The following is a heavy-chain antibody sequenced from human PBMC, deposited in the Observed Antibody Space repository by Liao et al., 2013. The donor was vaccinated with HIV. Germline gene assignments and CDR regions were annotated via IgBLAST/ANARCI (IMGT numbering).Heavy chain of an antibody. CDR3: ARGGDSRKTGY. V-gene: IGHV4-59*01. CDR2: ALHTGST. D-gene: IGHD4-11*01. Sequence: QVQLQESGPGLVKSSETLSLTCTVSGDSIGTDYWSWIRQPPGKGLEWIGYALHTGSTNYNPSLKSRVTISLDTAHNKVSLNLTSVTAADTAVYYCARGGDSRKTGYWGRGTLVTVSS. J-gene: IGHJ4*02. CDR1: GDSIGTDY.